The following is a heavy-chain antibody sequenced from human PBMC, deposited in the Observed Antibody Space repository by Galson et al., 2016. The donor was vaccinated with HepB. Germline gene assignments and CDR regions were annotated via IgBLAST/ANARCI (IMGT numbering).Heavy chain of an antibody. CDR3: ARLVTPMAAANRGFGS. Sequence: SLRLSCAASGFTFNMYTMTWVRQAPGKGPEWVSSISPGSTYTHFADSVKGRFIISRDDVENSLYLQMNGLRAEDTALYYCARLVTPMAAANRGFGSRGQGTQVVVSS. CDR2: ISPGSTYT. CDR1: GFTFNMYT. D-gene: IGHD6-13*01. V-gene: IGHV3-21*01. J-gene: IGHJ4*02.